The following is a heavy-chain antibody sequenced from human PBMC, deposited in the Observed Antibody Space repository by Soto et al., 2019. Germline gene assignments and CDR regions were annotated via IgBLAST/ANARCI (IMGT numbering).Heavy chain of an antibody. CDR3: ATGGTGTHPDAY. J-gene: IGHJ4*02. D-gene: IGHD1-1*01. CDR1: GYTFTSYD. V-gene: IGHV1-8*01. CDR2: MNPNSGNT. Sequence: QVQLVQSGAEVKKPGASVKVSCKASGYTFTSYDINWVRQATGQGLEWMGWMNPNSGNTGYAQKFQGRVTMTRTTSTSTAYMELGSLRSEDPAVYSCATGGTGTHPDAYWGQGTLVAVSS.